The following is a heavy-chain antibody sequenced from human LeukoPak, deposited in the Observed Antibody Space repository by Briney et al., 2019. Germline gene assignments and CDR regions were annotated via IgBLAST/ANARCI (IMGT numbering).Heavy chain of an antibody. CDR1: GGSISSSSYY. V-gene: IGHV4-39*01. CDR2: IYYSGST. Sequence: SETLSLTCTVSGGSISSSSYYWGWIRQPPGKGLEWIGSIYYSGSTYYNPSLKSRVAISVDTSKNQFSLKLSSVTAADTAVYYCARRGFLEWDTIDYWGQGTLVTVSS. D-gene: IGHD3-3*01. J-gene: IGHJ4*02. CDR3: ARRGFLEWDTIDY.